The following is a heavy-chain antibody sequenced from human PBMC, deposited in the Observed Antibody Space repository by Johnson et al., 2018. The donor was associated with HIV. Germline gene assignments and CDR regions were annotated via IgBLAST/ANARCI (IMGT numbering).Heavy chain of an antibody. V-gene: IGHV3-30*04. CDR2: ISYDGGNK. D-gene: IGHD7-27*01. CDR1: GFTFSSYA. CDR3: ARDLDWGRQSGAFDI. J-gene: IGHJ3*02. Sequence: QVQLVESGGGVVQPGRSLRLSCAASGFTFSSYALYWVRQVPGKGLEWVATISYDGGNKYYADSVKGRFTISRDNSKNTLFLQMNSLRAEDTALYYCARDLDWGRQSGAFDIWGQGTMVTVSS.